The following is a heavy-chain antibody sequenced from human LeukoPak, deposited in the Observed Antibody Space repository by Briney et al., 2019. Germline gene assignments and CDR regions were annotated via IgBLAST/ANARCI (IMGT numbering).Heavy chain of an antibody. CDR3: ARDPFGAKGLFLS. J-gene: IGHJ5*02. CDR1: GFTVSSNY. CDR2: IYIDGTT. V-gene: IGHV3-53*01. D-gene: IGHD2/OR15-2a*01. Sequence: GGSLRLSCAASGFTVSSNYMSWVRQAPGKGLEWGSIIYIDGTTYYADSAKGRFTISRDNSKNTLYLQMNSLRAEATAVYYCARDPFGAKGLFLSWGQGTLVTVSS.